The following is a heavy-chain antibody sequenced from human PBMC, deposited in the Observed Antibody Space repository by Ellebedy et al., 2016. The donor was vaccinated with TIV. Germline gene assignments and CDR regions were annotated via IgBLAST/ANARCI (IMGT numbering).Heavy chain of an antibody. CDR2: IYYSGST. CDR1: GGSISSYY. V-gene: IGHV4-59*01. Sequence: SETLSLTXTVSGGSISSYYWSWIRQPPGKGLEWIGYIYYSGSTNYNPSLKSRVTISVDTSKNQFSLKLSSVTAADTAVYYCARKGYHYGMDVWGQGTTATVSS. J-gene: IGHJ6*02. CDR3: ARKGYHYGMDV.